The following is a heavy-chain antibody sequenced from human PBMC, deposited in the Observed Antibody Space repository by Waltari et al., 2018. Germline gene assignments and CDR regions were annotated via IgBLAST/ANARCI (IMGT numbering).Heavy chain of an antibody. J-gene: IGHJ4*02. D-gene: IGHD2-15*01. CDR2: VHGSGRT. V-gene: IGHV4-4*02. CDR1: GDSMSGNSW. Sequence: LLQESGPGLVKPSGTLSLTCVVSGDSMSGNSWWSLVRQSPDKGLEWIGKVHGSGRTNYNTSFASRAIVSLDTSMNQFSLRILSATAADTAVYFCARDLGRGLFLDSWGQGTLVTVSP. CDR3: ARDLGRGLFLDS.